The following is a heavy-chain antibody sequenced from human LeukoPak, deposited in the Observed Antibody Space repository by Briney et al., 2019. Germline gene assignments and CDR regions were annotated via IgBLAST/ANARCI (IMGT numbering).Heavy chain of an antibody. Sequence: ASVEVSCKASGFTFTGYYIHWVRQAPGQGLEWMGYINPHSGGTNSPQKFQGRVTMATDTSISAAYMELSSLISDDTAMYYCVREGNELLSKNFDYWGQGTLVTVSS. D-gene: IGHD2-21*02. CDR3: VREGNELLSKNFDY. CDR1: GFTFTGYY. J-gene: IGHJ4*02. V-gene: IGHV1-2*02. CDR2: INPHSGGT.